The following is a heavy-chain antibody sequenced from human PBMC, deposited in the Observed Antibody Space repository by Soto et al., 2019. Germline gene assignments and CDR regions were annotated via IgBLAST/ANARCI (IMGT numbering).Heavy chain of an antibody. CDR3: AKVQTGTTSPRFDY. Sequence: WGSLRLSCAASGFTFSSYAMSWVRQAPGKGLEWVSAISGSGGSTYYADSVKGRFTISRDNSKNTLYLQMNSLRAEDTAVYYCAKVQTGTTSPRFDYWGQGTLVTVSS. D-gene: IGHD1-1*01. J-gene: IGHJ4*02. CDR2: ISGSGGST. CDR1: GFTFSSYA. V-gene: IGHV3-23*01.